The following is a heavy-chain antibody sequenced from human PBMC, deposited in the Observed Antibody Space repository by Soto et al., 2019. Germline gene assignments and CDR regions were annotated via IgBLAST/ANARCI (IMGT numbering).Heavy chain of an antibody. J-gene: IGHJ5*02. D-gene: IGHD6-6*01. CDR1: GYIFTSYY. CDR3: ARWSYSSSSTFDP. CDR2: INPSGGST. V-gene: IGHV1-46*01. Sequence: ASVKVSCKASGYIFTSYYMHWVRQAPGQGLEWMGIINPSGGSTSYAQKFQGRVTMTTDTSTSTVYMELRSLRSDDTAVYYCARWSYSSSSTFDPCGQGTLVTVSS.